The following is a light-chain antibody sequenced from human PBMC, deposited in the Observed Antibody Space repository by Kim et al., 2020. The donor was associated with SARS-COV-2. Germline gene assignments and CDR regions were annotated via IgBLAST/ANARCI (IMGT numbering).Light chain of an antibody. Sequence: QRVTISCPGSRSNIGSNYVYWYQQLPGAAPKLLIYENYQRPSGVPDRFSGSKSGTSASLAISGLRSEDEADYYCAAWDDSLSVHYVFGTGTKVTVL. CDR1: RSNIGSNY. J-gene: IGLJ1*01. V-gene: IGLV1-47*01. CDR3: AAWDDSLSVHYV. CDR2: ENY.